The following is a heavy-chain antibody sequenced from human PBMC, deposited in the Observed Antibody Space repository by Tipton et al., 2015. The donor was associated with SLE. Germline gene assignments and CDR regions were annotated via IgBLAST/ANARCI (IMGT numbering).Heavy chain of an antibody. Sequence: LRLSCAASGFTFSSYSMSWIRQPPGKGLEWIGEINHSGSTNYNPSLKSRVTISVDTSKNQFSLKLSSVTAADTAVYYCVRDRIAAVPGAFDIWGQGTMVTVSS. CDR2: INHSGST. J-gene: IGHJ3*02. D-gene: IGHD6-13*01. CDR3: VRDRIAAVPGAFDI. CDR1: GFTFSSYS. V-gene: IGHV4-34*01.